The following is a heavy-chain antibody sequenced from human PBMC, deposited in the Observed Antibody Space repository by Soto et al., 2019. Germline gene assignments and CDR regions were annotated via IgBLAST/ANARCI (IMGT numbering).Heavy chain of an antibody. CDR2: IYYTGST. D-gene: IGHD4-17*01. V-gene: IGHV4-39*01. CDR1: GGSICSSSYY. Sequence: SETLSLTCSVSGGSICSSSYYWGWIRQPPGRGLEWIGSIYYTGSTFYTPSLKSRVTMSVDTSKNQFSLKLSSVTAPDTAVYYCARHPARKGRDYLYDYWGQGTQVTVSS. J-gene: IGHJ4*02. CDR3: ARHPARKGRDYLYDY.